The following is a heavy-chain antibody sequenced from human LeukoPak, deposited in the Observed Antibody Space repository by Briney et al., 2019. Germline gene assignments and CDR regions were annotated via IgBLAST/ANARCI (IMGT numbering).Heavy chain of an antibody. Sequence: ASVKVSCKASGYTFTSYYIHCVRQAPGQGLEWMGIINPSGGSTSYAQKFQGRVTMTRDTSTSTVYMELSSLRSEDTAVYYCARDYYEPEAFDIWGQGTMVTVSS. J-gene: IGHJ3*02. D-gene: IGHD3-22*01. CDR2: INPSGGST. V-gene: IGHV1-46*01. CDR3: ARDYYEPEAFDI. CDR1: GYTFTSYY.